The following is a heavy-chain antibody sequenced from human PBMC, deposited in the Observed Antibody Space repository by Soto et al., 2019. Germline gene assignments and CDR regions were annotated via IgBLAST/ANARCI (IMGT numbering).Heavy chain of an antibody. V-gene: IGHV1-69*12. CDR3: ARVLGSSGYYGMDV. J-gene: IGHJ6*02. CDR1: GGTFSSYA. CDR2: IIPIFGTA. D-gene: IGHD6-6*01. Sequence: QVQLVQSGAEVKKPGSSVKVSCKASGGTFSSYAISWVRQAPGQGLEWMGGIIPIFGTANYAQKFQGRVTITADESTSTAYMALSSLSSEDTAVYYCARVLGSSGYYGMDVWGQGTTVTVSS.